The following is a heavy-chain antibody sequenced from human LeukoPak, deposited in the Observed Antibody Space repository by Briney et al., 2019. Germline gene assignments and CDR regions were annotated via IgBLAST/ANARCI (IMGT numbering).Heavy chain of an antibody. V-gene: IGHV3-23*01. D-gene: IGHD2/OR15-2a*01. Sequence: GGSLRLSCAASGFTFSSYAMSWVRQAPGKGLEWVSAISGSGGSTYYADSVRGRFTISRDNSKNTLYLQMNSLRAEDTALYYCANSRSTFFPSDYWGQGTLVTVSS. CDR2: ISGSGGST. CDR1: GFTFSSYA. J-gene: IGHJ4*02. CDR3: ANSRSTFFPSDY.